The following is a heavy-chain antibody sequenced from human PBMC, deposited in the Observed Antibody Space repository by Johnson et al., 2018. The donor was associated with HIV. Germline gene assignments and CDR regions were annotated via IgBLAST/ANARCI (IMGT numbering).Heavy chain of an antibody. CDR3: ARGKYYYDSSGYYGPKTNNGAVDI. J-gene: IGHJ3*02. D-gene: IGHD3-22*01. V-gene: IGHV3-30*03. Sequence: QVQLVESGGGVVQPGQSLRLSCAASGLTFSSYGMHWVRQAPGKGLEWVALISYDGSNKYYADSVKGRFTISSDNSKNTLYLQMNSLRAEDTAVYYCARGKYYYDSSGYYGPKTNNGAVDIWGQGTMVTVSS. CDR2: ISYDGSNK. CDR1: GLTFSSYG.